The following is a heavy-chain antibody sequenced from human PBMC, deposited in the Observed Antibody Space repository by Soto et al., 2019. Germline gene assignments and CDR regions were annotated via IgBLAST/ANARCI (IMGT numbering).Heavy chain of an antibody. CDR3: ARAASSPATLKGPQEPNLYYYYYYMDV. Sequence: GGSLRLSCAASGFTFSSYWMSWVRQAPGKGLEWVANIKQDGSEKYYVDSVKGRFTISRDNAKNSLYLQMNSLRAEDTAVYYCARAASSPATLKGPQEPNLYYYYYYMDVWGKGTTVTVSS. J-gene: IGHJ6*03. CDR2: IKQDGSEK. V-gene: IGHV3-7*01. D-gene: IGHD2-2*01. CDR1: GFTFSSYW.